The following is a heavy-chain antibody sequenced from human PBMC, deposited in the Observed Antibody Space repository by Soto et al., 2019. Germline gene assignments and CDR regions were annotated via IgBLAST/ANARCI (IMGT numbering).Heavy chain of an antibody. D-gene: IGHD2-2*01. CDR2: IDPRDSYT. J-gene: IGHJ5*02. V-gene: IGHV5-10-1*01. CDR1: GYTFTTFW. CDR3: ARLYCSSSTCDSWFDP. Sequence: GASLKISCTCFGYTFTTFWISWVRQMPGRGLEWMGRIDPRDSYTNYSPSFQGHVTISADKSISTAYLQWGSLKASDTAMYYCARLYCSSSTCDSWFDPWGQGTLVTVSS.